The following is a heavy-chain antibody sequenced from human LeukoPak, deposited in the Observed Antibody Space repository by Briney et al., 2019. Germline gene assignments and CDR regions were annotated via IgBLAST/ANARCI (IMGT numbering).Heavy chain of an antibody. CDR2: INPNSGGT. D-gene: IGHD3-22*01. Sequence: VASVKVSCKASGYTFTGYYMHWVRQAPGQGLEWMGWINPNSGGTNYAQKFQGWVTMTRDTSISTAYMELSRLRSDDTAVYYCARGYYYDSSGYYQLDYWGQGTLVTVSS. CDR3: ARGYYYDSSGYYQLDY. J-gene: IGHJ4*02. CDR1: GYTFTGYY. V-gene: IGHV1-2*04.